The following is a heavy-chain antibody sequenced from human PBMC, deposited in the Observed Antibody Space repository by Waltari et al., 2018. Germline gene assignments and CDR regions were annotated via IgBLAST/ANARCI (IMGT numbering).Heavy chain of an antibody. D-gene: IGHD3-22*01. CDR1: GGSISSYY. V-gene: IGHV4-59*01. Sequence: QVQLQESGPGLVKPSETLSLTCTVSGGSISSYYWSWIRQPPGKGLDWIGYIYYSGSTNYNPSLKSRVTISVDTSKNQFSLKLSSVTAADTAVYYCASTAERHYDSSGYLLDAFDIWGQGTMVTVSS. CDR3: ASTAERHYDSSGYLLDAFDI. J-gene: IGHJ3*02. CDR2: IYYSGST.